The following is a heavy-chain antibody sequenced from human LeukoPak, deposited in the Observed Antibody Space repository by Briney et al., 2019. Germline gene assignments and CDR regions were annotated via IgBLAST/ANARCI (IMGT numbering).Heavy chain of an antibody. J-gene: IGHJ4*02. V-gene: IGHV1-18*01. CDR2: ISAYNGNT. CDR3: ARVGMLRGVIIKLFDY. D-gene: IGHD3-10*01. Sequence: GASVKVSCKASGYTFTSYGISWVRQAPGQGLEWMGWISAYNGNTNYAQKLQGRVTMTTDTSTSTAYMELRSLRSDDTAVYYCARVGMLRGVIIKLFDYWGQGTLVTVSS. CDR1: GYTFTSYG.